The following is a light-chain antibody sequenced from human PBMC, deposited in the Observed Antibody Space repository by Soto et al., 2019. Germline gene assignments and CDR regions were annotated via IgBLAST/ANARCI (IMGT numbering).Light chain of an antibody. J-gene: IGKJ1*01. V-gene: IGKV3-15*01. CDR1: QTVISNS. CDR3: QQYNNWPPGRT. Sequence: EIVLTQSPGTLSLSPGEGGTLSCRASQTVISNSLAWYQQKPGQAPRLLIYGASTRATGIPARFSGSGSGTEFTLTISSLQSEDFAVYYCQQYNNWPPGRTFGQGTKVDIK. CDR2: GAS.